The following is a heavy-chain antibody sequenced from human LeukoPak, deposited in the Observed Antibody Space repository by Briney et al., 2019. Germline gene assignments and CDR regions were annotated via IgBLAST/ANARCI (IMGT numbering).Heavy chain of an antibody. Sequence: PGGSLRLSCAASGFTFDDDTMHWVRLTAGRGLEWVSFITWKSHRTHYADSVKGRFTVSRDNSKDSLYLQMNSLRTEDTGLYHCASEVGYRSLGYLGQGTLVTVSS. CDR1: GFTFDDDT. CDR2: ITWKSHRT. J-gene: IGHJ4*02. D-gene: IGHD3-3*01. CDR3: ASEVGYRSLGY. V-gene: IGHV3-43*01.